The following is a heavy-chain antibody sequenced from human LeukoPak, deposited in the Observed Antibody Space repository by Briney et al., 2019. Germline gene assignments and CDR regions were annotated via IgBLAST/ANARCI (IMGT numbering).Heavy chain of an antibody. CDR2: INHSGST. CDR3: ARGLRITGTDY. V-gene: IGHV4-34*01. CDR1: GGSFSGYY. D-gene: IGHD1-20*01. J-gene: IGHJ4*02. Sequence: SETLSLTCAIYGGSFSGYYWSWIRQPPGKGLEWIGGINHSGSTNYNPSLKSRVTISVDTSKNQFSLKLNSVTAADTAVYYCARGLRITGTDYWGQGTLVTVSS.